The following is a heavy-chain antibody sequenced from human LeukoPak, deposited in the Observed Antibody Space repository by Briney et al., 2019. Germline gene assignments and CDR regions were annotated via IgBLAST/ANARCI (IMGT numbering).Heavy chain of an antibody. V-gene: IGHV3-7*01. D-gene: IGHD1-14*01. CDR2: IKEDGSEK. Sequence: GGSLRLSCAASGFLFSRYWMSWVRQAPGKGLEWVANIKEDGSEKYYVESMKGRFTISRDDVKNSLYLQINSLRAEDTAVYYCARDSFETDIDYWGQGTLVTVSS. J-gene: IGHJ4*02. CDR3: ARDSFETDIDY. CDR1: GFLFSRYW.